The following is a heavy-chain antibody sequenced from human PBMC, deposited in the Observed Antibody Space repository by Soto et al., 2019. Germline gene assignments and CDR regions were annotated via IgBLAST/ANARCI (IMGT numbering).Heavy chain of an antibody. CDR2: IWYDGSNK. J-gene: IGHJ6*02. Sequence: GGSLRLSCAASGFTFSSYGMHWVRQAPGKGLEWVAVIWYDGSNKYYADSVKGRFTISRDNSKNTLYLQMNSLRAEDTAVYYCARDLGNYDGMDVWGQGTTVTVSS. CDR1: GFTFSSYG. V-gene: IGHV3-33*01. CDR3: ARDLGNYDGMDV.